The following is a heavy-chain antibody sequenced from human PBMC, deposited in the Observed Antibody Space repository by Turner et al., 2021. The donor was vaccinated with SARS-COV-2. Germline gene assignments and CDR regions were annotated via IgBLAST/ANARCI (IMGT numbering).Heavy chain of an antibody. D-gene: IGHD3-3*01. CDR3: ARGDDPRKSGVV. Sequence: QVQLQQWGAGPLQPSETLSLICAVNGGSLSGYYWTWIRQPPVKVLEWIGEVHPYGTTYYNPSLMSRVSMSVDTSKNQFSLKLNSVTAADTACYYYARGDDPRKSGVVWGQGTLVTVSS. J-gene: IGHJ4*02. CDR2: VHPYGTT. V-gene: IGHV4-34*01. CDR1: GGSLSGYY.